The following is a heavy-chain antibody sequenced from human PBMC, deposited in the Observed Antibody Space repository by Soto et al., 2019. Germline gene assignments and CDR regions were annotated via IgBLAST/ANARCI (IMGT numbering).Heavy chain of an antibody. J-gene: IGHJ4*02. V-gene: IGHV4-39*01. D-gene: IGHD6-13*01. CDR2: IYYSGST. Sequence: SETLSLTCTVSGGSISSSSYHWGWIRQPPGKGLEWIGSIYYSGSTYYNPSLKSRVTISVDTSKNQFSLRLSSVTAADTAVYYCARLQPGIPLDYCGQGTLVTVSS. CDR3: ARLQPGIPLDY. CDR1: GGSISSSSYH.